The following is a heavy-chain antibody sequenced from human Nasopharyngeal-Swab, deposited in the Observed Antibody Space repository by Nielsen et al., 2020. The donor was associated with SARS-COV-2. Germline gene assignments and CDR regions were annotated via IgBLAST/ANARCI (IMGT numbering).Heavy chain of an antibody. J-gene: IGHJ6*02. CDR3: AVAGGGILGTYYYYGMDV. D-gene: IGHD3-16*01. V-gene: IGHV1-46*01. CDR2: INPSGGST. Sequence: ASVKVSCKASGYTFTSYYMHWVRQAPGQGLEWMGIINPSGGSTSYAQKFQGRVTMTRDTSTGTVYMELSSLRSEDTAVYYCAVAGGGILGTYYYYGMDVWGQGTTVTVSS. CDR1: GYTFTSYY.